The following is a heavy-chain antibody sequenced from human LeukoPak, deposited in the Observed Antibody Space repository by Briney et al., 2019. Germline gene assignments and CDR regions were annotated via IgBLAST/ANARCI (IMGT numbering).Heavy chain of an antibody. Sequence: GGSLRLSCAASGFTFSSYWMSWVRQAPGKGLEWVSIINSDGSTYYTDSVKGRITISRDNSKNTVFLQMNSLRAEDTAVYYCARDLNCWGQGTLVTVSS. V-gene: IGHV3-53*01. CDR3: ARDLNC. CDR1: GFTFSSYW. CDR2: INSDGST. J-gene: IGHJ4*02.